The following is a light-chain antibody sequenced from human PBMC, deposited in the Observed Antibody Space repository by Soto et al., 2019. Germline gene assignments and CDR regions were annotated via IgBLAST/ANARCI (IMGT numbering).Light chain of an antibody. J-gene: IGKJ5*01. CDR1: QSVRSNY. CDR2: DAS. CDR3: QQRKYWPPLT. Sequence: EIVLTQSPGTLSLSSGERATLSCRASQSVRSNYLAWYQQKPGQAPRLLIYDASNRATGIPARFSGSGSGTDFTLTISSLEPEDFAVYYCQQRKYWPPLTFGQGTRLE. V-gene: IGKV3-11*01.